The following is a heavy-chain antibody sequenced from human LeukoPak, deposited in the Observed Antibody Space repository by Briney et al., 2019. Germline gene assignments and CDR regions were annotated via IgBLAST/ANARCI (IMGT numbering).Heavy chain of an antibody. J-gene: IGHJ4*02. CDR1: GFTFSTYG. CDR2: IWYDGSNE. CDR3: ARDYSSGNEGQDY. V-gene: IGHV3-33*01. Sequence: PGRSLRLSCAASGFTFSTYGMHWVRQAPGKGLERVAFIWYDGSNEYYAHSVKGRFTISRANSKNTLYLQMNSLRAEDTAIYYCARDYSSGNEGQDYWGQGTLVTVSS. D-gene: IGHD4-23*01.